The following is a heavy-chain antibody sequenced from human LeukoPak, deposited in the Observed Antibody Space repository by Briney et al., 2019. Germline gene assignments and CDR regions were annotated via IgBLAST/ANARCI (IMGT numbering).Heavy chain of an antibody. D-gene: IGHD5-12*01. J-gene: IGHJ3*02. CDR1: DGSIRSRNYY. Sequence: SETLSLTCTVSDGSIRSRNYYWDWIRQPPGKGLEWIGNFYDSGSTYYNPSLKSRVTISGDTSKNQISLKLTSVTAADTAVYYCARHTRPGCSGYENAFDIWGQGTMVTVSS. CDR3: ARHTRPGCSGYENAFDI. V-gene: IGHV4-39*01. CDR2: FYDSGST.